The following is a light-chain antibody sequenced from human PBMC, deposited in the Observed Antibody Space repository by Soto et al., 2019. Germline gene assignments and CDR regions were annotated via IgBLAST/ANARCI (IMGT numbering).Light chain of an antibody. CDR1: SSNLGQNP. Sequence: QSVLTQPPSASGTPGQRVTISCSGSSSNLGQNPVHWYQQLPVTAPKLLIYSNSYRPSGVPDRFSGSKSGTSASLAISGLQSEDEADYYCAAWDDSLTGSWVFGGGTKLTVL. V-gene: IGLV1-44*01. CDR3: AAWDDSLTGSWV. J-gene: IGLJ3*02. CDR2: SNS.